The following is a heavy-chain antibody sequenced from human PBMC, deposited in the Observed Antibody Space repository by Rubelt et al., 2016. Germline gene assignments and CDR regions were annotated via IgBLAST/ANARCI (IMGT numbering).Heavy chain of an antibody. CDR2: IWYDGSNY. CDR3: TSEVSRSSFDY. CDR1: GFSFNSYG. D-gene: IGHD6-6*01. Sequence: QVESGGGVVQPERSLRLSCAASGFSFNSYGMHWVRQAPGKGLEWVALIWYDGSNYSYGDSVKGRFTVSRDNSKTTLFLQMNSLRVEDTAGYYCTSEVSRSSFDYWGQGTLVTVSS. J-gene: IGHJ4*02. V-gene: IGHV3-33*01.